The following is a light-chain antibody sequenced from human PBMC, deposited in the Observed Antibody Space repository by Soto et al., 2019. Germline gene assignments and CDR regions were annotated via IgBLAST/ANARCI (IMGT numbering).Light chain of an antibody. CDR3: QQYTENSGT. Sequence: DIQMTQSPSTLSASVGDRVTITCRASQSIKNWLAWYQQKPGEAPKVLIYDASSLESGVPSRFSGSESGTEFTLTISSLQPDDIATYYCQQYTENSGTFGQGTKVDI. CDR2: DAS. V-gene: IGKV1-5*01. CDR1: QSIKNW. J-gene: IGKJ1*01.